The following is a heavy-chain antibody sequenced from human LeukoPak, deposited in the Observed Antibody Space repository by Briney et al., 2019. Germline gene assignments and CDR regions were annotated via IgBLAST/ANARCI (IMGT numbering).Heavy chain of an antibody. CDR3: ARGRWSATTASYYLDF. CDR1: GYIFTDYA. D-gene: IGHD2-21*02. J-gene: IGHJ4*02. V-gene: IGHV1-3*01. Sequence: ASVKVSCRASGYIFTDYAILWVRQAPGQRLEWLGWINAGNGNTKYSQNFQGRVTLTGDTSATTASVEMNSLRSEDTALYYCARGRWSATTASYYLDFWGLGTLVTVSS. CDR2: INAGNGNT.